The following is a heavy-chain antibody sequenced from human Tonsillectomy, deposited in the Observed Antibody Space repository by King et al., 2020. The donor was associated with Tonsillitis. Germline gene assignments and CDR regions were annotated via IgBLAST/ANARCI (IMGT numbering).Heavy chain of an antibody. V-gene: IGHV3-74*01. CDR1: GFTFSSYW. Sequence: VQLVESGGGLVQPGGSLRLSCAASGFTFSSYWMHWVRQAPGKGLVWVSRINSDGSSTSYADSVKGRFTISRDNAKNTLYLQMNSLRAKDTAVYYCARGHSGYDPAADYWGQGTLVTVSS. D-gene: IGHD5-12*01. J-gene: IGHJ4*02. CDR2: INSDGSST. CDR3: ARGHSGYDPAADY.